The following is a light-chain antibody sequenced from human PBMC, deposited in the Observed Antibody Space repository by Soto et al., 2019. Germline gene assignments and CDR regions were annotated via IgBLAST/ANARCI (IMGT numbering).Light chain of an antibody. CDR3: SSYTSTSSYV. V-gene: IGLV2-14*01. J-gene: IGLJ1*01. CDR2: EVR. Sequence: QSVLTQPASVSGSPGQSITISCTGTSSDIGGFDFVAWYQQQPGKAPKLLIYEVRNRPSGVSHRFSGSKSGDTASPTIFGLQAEDEGDYYCSSYTSTSSYVFGTGTKVTVL. CDR1: SSDIGGFDF.